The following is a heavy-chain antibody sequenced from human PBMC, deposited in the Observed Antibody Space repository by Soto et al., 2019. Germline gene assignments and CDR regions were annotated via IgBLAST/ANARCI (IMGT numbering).Heavy chain of an antibody. Sequence: ASVKVSCKASGYSFTSYDINLVRQATGQGLEWMGWMNPKSFNTGYAQKFQGRVTLTMDTSISTAYMELNNLRSEDTAVYYCARAAASLDPWGQGTLVTVSS. V-gene: IGHV1-8*01. D-gene: IGHD6-25*01. CDR1: GYSFTSYD. J-gene: IGHJ5*02. CDR3: ARAAASLDP. CDR2: MNPKSFNT.